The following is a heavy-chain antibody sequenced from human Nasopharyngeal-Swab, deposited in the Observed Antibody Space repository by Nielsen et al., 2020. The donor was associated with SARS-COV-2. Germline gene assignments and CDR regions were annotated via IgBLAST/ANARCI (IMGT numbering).Heavy chain of an antibody. Sequence: WSRQPPGKGLDWVAVISNDGSDKFYADSVKGRFSTSRDTSRSAVYLQMNSLRAEDTALYYCARADRGGSYFSQYYYYMDVWGTGTTVTVSS. CDR3: ARADRGGSYFSQYYYYMDV. V-gene: IGHV3-30*03. CDR2: ISNDGSDK. J-gene: IGHJ6*03. D-gene: IGHD1-26*01.